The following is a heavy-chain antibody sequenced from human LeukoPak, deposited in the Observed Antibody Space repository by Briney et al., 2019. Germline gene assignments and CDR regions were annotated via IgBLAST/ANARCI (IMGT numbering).Heavy chain of an antibody. CDR2: SGHGGDT. CDR3: AKGSPQYYFDY. CDR1: GFTFSTYA. Sequence: GGSLRLSCAASGFTFSTYAMYWVRQAPGRGLEWVSASGHGGDTYYADSVKGRFTISRDISKNTLYLQMNSLRAEDTAVYYCAKGSPQYYFDYWGQGTLVTVSS. J-gene: IGHJ4*02. D-gene: IGHD6-19*01. V-gene: IGHV3-23*01.